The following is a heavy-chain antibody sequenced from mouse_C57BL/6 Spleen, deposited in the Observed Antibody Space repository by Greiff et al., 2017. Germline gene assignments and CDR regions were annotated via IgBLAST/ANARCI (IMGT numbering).Heavy chain of an antibody. V-gene: IGHV1-52*01. CDR1: GYTFTSYW. Sequence: QVQLQQPGAELVRPGSSVKLSCKASGYTFTSYWMHWVKQRPIQGLEWIGNIDPSDSETHYNQKFKDKATLTVDKSSSTAYMQLSSLTSEDSAVYYCARKGTLLRHYFDYWGQGTTLTVSS. D-gene: IGHD1-1*01. J-gene: IGHJ2*01. CDR3: ARKGTLLRHYFDY. CDR2: IDPSDSET.